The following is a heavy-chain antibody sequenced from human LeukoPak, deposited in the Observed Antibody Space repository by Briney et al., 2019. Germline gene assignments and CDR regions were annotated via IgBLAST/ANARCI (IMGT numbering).Heavy chain of an antibody. V-gene: IGHV3-48*03. J-gene: IGHJ4*02. CDR2: ISSSGRTI. Sequence: GGSLRLSCAASGFTFNNYQMNWVRQAPGKGLECISYISSSGRTIYYADSLKGRFTVSRDNAKDSLYLRMNNLRAEDTAVYYCARGEYYFDYWGQGTLVTVSS. CDR1: GFTFNNYQ. CDR3: ARGEYYFDY.